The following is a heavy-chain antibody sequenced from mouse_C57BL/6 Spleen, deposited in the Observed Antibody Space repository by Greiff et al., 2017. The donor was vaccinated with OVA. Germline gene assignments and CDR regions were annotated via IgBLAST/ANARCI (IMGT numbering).Heavy chain of an antibody. J-gene: IGHJ3*01. D-gene: IGHD2-4*01. CDR2: ISPGSGST. CDR3: ARDDYDSWFAY. Sequence: QVQLKQPGAELVKPGASVKMSCKASGYTFTSYWITWVKQRPGQGLEWIGDISPGSGSTNYNEKFKSKATLTVDTSSSTAYMQLSSLTSEDSAVYYCARDDYDSWFAYWGQGTLVTVSA. V-gene: IGHV1-55*01. CDR1: GYTFTSYW.